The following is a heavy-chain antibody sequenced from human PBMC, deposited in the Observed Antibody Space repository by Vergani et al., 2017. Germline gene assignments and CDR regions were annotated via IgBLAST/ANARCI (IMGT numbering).Heavy chain of an antibody. J-gene: IGHJ6*02. CDR1: GGTFSSYT. Sequence: QVQLVQSGAEVKKPGSSVKVSCKASGGTFSSYTISWVRQAPGQGLEWMGRIIPILGIANYAQKFQGRVTITADKSTSTSYMELSSLRSEDTAVDYCAGVRTDSSGDYTPYYYYYGMDVWGQGTTVTVSS. D-gene: IGHD3-22*01. V-gene: IGHV1-69*02. CDR3: AGVRTDSSGDYTPYYYYYGMDV. CDR2: IIPILGIA.